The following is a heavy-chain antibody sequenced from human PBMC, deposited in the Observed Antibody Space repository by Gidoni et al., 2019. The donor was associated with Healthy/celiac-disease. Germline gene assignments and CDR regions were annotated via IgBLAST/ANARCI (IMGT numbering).Heavy chain of an antibody. CDR1: GGSFSGYY. J-gene: IGHJ5*02. CDR2: INHSGRT. D-gene: IGHD3-16*02. V-gene: IGHV4-34*01. Sequence: QVQLQQWGAGLLKPSETLSLTCAVYGGSFSGYYWSWIRQPPGKGLEWIGEINHSGRTNYNPSLKSRVTISVDTSKNQFSLKLSSVTAADTAVYYCARGPQYYDYVWGSYRWADWFDPWGQGTLVTVSS. CDR3: ARGPQYYDYVWGSYRWADWFDP.